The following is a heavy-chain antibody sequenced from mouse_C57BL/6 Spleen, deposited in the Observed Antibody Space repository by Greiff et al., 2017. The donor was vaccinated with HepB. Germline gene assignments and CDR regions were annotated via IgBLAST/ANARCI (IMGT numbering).Heavy chain of an antibody. CDR2: INPGSGGT. J-gene: IGHJ1*03. D-gene: IGHD2-4*01. CDR3: ARSEGLRWYFDV. Sequence: QVQLQQSGAELVRPGTSVKVSCKASGYAFTNYLIEWVKQRPGQGLEWIGVINPGSGGTNYNEKFKGKATLTADKSSSTAYMQLSSLTSEDSAVYFCARSEGLRWYFDVWGTGTTVTVSS. V-gene: IGHV1-54*01. CDR1: GYAFTNYL.